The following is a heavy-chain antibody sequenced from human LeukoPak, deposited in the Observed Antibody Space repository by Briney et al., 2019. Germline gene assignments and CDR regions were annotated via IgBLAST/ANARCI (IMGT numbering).Heavy chain of an antibody. CDR2: IHYSGST. CDR1: GGSISSGGYY. V-gene: IGHV4-31*03. CDR3: ARGGGRYYDILTGYPPYFDY. Sequence: SETLSLTCTVSGGSISSGGYYWSWIRQHPGKGLEWIGYIHYSGSTYYNPSLKSRVTISVDTSKNQFSLKLSSVTAADTAVYYCARGGGRYYDILTGYPPYFDYWGQGTLVTVSS. J-gene: IGHJ4*02. D-gene: IGHD3-9*01.